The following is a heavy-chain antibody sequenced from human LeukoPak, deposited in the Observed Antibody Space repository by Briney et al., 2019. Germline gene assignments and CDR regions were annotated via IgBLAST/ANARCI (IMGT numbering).Heavy chain of an antibody. CDR1: GGSISTYH. CDR2: IYYSGTTNQNPSL. D-gene: IGHD6-13*01. V-gene: IGHV4-59*08. Sequence: SETLSLTCTVSGGSISTYHGNWIRQPPGKGLEWIGYIYYSGTTNQNPSLNYNPSLKSRVTISADTSKNQFSLRLSSVTAADTAVYYCARYRIAAAGTELEWFDPWGQGTLVTVSS. J-gene: IGHJ5*02. CDR3: ARYRIAAAGTELEWFDP.